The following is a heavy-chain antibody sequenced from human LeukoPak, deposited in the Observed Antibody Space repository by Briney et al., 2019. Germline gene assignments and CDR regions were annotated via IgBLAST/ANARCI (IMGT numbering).Heavy chain of an antibody. CDR3: ARGPPRRRNKILDY. CDR1: GDSISSGDYY. Sequence: SSQTLSLTCTVSGDSISSGDYYWSWIRQPAGKGLEWIGRISSSGSTNYKSSLKSRVTISVDTSKNQFSLKLSFVTAADTAVYYCARGPPRRRNKILDYWGQGTLVTVSS. CDR2: ISSSGST. D-gene: IGHD1/OR15-1a*01. J-gene: IGHJ4*02. V-gene: IGHV4-61*02.